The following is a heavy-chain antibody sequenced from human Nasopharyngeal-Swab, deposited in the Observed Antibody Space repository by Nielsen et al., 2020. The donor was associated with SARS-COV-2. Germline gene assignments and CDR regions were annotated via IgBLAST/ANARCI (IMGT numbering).Heavy chain of an antibody. CDR3: ARELGYCSGGSCRYYYYYGMDV. D-gene: IGHD2-15*01. V-gene: IGHV3-23*01. CDR1: GFTFSSYA. J-gene: IGHJ6*02. CDR2: ISGSGGST. Sequence: GESLKISCAASGFTFSSYAMSWVRQAPGKGLEWVSAISGSGGSTYYADSVKGRFTISRDNSKNTLYLQMNSLRAEDTAVYYCARELGYCSGGSCRYYYYYGMDVWGQGTTVTVSS.